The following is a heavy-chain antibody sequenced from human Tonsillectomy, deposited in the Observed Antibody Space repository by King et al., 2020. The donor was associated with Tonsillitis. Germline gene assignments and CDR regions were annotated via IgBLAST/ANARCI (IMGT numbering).Heavy chain of an antibody. D-gene: IGHD5-18*01. CDR1: GFTFSSYS. CDR3: ARVGYSYGYNWFDP. V-gene: IGHV3-48*01. J-gene: IGHJ5*02. Sequence: QLVQSGGGLVQPGGSLRLSCAASGFTFSSYSMNWVRQAPGKGLEWVSYISSSSSTIYYADSVKGRFTISRCNAKNSLYLQMNSLRAEDTAVYYCARVGYSYGYNWFDPWGQGTLVTVSS. CDR2: ISSSSSTI.